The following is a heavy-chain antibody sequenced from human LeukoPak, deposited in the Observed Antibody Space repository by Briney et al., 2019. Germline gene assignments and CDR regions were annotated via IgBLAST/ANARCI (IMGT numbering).Heavy chain of an antibody. CDR1: GFSLNTYW. V-gene: IGHV3-7*04. D-gene: IGHD3-9*01. J-gene: IGHJ4*02. CDR2: IKQDGSEK. Sequence: GGSLRLSCAASGFSLNTYWMTWVRQAPGKGLEWVANIKQDGSEKDYVDSVKGRFTISRDNGKNSLYLEMNSLRGDDTAVYYCARVRGDRDILTGYFKLYFDYWGQGTLVTVSS. CDR3: ARVRGDRDILTGYFKLYFDY.